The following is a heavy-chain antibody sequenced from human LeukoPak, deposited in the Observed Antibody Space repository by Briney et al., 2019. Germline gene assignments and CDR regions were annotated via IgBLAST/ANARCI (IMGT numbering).Heavy chain of an antibody. V-gene: IGHV3-23*01. Sequence: GGSLRLSCAASGFTFSSYAMSWVRQAPGKGLEWVSAISGSGGSTYYADSVKGRFTISRDNSKNTLYLQKNSLRAEDTAVYYCAKDPGGFLTGPYYYYGMDVWGQGTTVTVSS. D-gene: IGHD3-9*01. CDR3: AKDPGGFLTGPYYYYGMDV. J-gene: IGHJ6*02. CDR2: ISGSGGST. CDR1: GFTFSSYA.